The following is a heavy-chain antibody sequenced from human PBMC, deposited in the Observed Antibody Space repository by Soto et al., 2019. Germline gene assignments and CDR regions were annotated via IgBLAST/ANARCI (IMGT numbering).Heavy chain of an antibody. V-gene: IGHV3-11*01. CDR1: GFTFSDYY. J-gene: IGHJ5*02. D-gene: IGHD2-8*01. CDR3: AVREVYAIMEGWFDP. Sequence: PGGSLRLSCAASGFTFSDYYMSWIRQAPGKGLEWVSYISSSGSTIYYADSVKGRFTISRDNAKNSLYLQMNSLRAEDTAVYYCAVREVYAIMEGWFDPWGQGTLVTVSS. CDR2: ISSSGSTI.